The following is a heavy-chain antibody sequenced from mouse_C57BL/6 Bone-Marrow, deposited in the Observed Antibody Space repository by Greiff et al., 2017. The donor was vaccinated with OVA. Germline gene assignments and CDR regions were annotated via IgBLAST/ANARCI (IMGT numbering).Heavy chain of an antibody. V-gene: IGHV1-50*01. Sequence: QVQLQQPGAELVKPGASVKLSCKASGYTFTSYWMQWVKQRPGQGLEWIGEIDPSDSYTNYNQKFKGKATLTVDTSSSTAYMQLSSLTSEDSAVYYCAIMGGNPFDYWGQGTTLTVSS. CDR3: AIMGGNPFDY. CDR2: IDPSDSYT. J-gene: IGHJ2*01. D-gene: IGHD2-1*01. CDR1: GYTFTSYW.